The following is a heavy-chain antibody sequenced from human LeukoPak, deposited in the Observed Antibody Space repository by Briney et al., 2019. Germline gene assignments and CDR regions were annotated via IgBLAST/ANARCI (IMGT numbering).Heavy chain of an antibody. J-gene: IGHJ4*02. Sequence: ASVKVSCKASGYTFTGYYMHWVRQAPGQGLEWMGWINPNSGGTNYAQKFQGRVTMTRDTSISTAYMELSRLRSDDTAVYYCARASIAARRFDYWGRGTLVTVSS. CDR3: ARASIAARRFDY. CDR2: INPNSGGT. CDR1: GYTFTGYY. V-gene: IGHV1-2*02. D-gene: IGHD6-6*01.